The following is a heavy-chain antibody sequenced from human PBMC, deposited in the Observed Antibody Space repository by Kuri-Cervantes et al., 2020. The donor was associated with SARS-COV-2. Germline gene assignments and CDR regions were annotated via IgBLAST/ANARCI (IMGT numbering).Heavy chain of an antibody. D-gene: IGHD1-1*01. Sequence: ASVKVSCKASGYTFTSSGISWVRQAPGQGLEWMGWINSYNGNTNYAQNFQGRVTMTTNKSKSTAYMELRSLRSDDTAVYYCVRDGTVSLFDYWGQGTLVTVSS. V-gene: IGHV1-18*04. CDR1: GYTFTSSG. CDR3: VRDGTVSLFDY. J-gene: IGHJ4*02. CDR2: INSYNGNT.